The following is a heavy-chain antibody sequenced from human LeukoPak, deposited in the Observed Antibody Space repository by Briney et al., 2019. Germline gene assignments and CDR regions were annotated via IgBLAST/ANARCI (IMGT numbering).Heavy chain of an antibody. V-gene: IGHV6-1*01. Sequence: SQTLSLTCAISGDSVSSNSAAWNWIRQSPSRGLEWLGRTYYRSKWYNDYAVSVKSRITINPDTSKNQFSLQLNSVTPEDTAVYYCARGSSWSDDYYYYGMDVWGQGTTVTVSS. J-gene: IGHJ6*02. CDR3: ARGSSWSDDYYYYGMDV. CDR2: TYYRSKWYN. D-gene: IGHD6-13*01. CDR1: GDSVSSNSAA.